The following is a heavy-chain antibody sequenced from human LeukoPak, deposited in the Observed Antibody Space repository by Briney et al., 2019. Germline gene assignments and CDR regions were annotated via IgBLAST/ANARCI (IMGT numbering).Heavy chain of an antibody. V-gene: IGHV3-21*06. D-gene: IGHD2-15*01. CDR1: GFTFSSSS. CDR2: ISPSSSYI. Sequence: PGGSLRLSCAASGFTFSSSSMNWVRQAPGKGLEFVSSISPSSSYIYYADSVKGRFTISRDDAKNSLFLQMNSLRAEDTAVYYCAREGGYLDYWGQGTLVTVSS. J-gene: IGHJ4*02. CDR3: AREGGYLDY.